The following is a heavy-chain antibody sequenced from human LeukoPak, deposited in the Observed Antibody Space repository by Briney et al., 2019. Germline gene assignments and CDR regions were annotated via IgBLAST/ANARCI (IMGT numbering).Heavy chain of an antibody. CDR3: ARVLMTTVTKPDY. Sequence: GGSLSLSCAASGFTFSSYSMNWVRQAPGKGLEWVSSISSSSSYIYYADSVTGRFTISRDNAKNSLYLQMNSLRAEDTAVYYCARVLMTTVTKPDYWGQGTLVTVSS. J-gene: IGHJ4*02. V-gene: IGHV3-21*01. CDR1: GFTFSSYS. CDR2: ISSSSSYI. D-gene: IGHD4-17*01.